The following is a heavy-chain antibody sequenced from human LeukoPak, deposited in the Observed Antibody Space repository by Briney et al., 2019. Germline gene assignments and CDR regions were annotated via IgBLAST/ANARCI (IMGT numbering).Heavy chain of an antibody. Sequence: SETLSLTCAVSGGSISSGGYSWSWIRQPPGKGLEWIGYIYHSGSTYYNPSLKSRVTISVDRSKNQFSLKLTSVTAADTAVYYCARGGYYNYYYGMDVWGQGSTVTVSS. J-gene: IGHJ6*02. CDR2: IYHSGST. CDR3: ARGGYYNYYYGMDV. CDR1: GGSISSGGYS. V-gene: IGHV4-30-2*01. D-gene: IGHD3-22*01.